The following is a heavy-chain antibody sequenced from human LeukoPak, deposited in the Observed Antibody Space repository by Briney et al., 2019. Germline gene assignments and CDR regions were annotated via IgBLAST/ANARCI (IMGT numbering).Heavy chain of an antibody. V-gene: IGHV3-23*01. CDR1: GFTFSSYW. Sequence: PGGSLRLSCAASGFTFSSYWMSWVRQAPGKGLEWVSGISGSGGSTYYADSMKGRFTISRDNSKNTLYLQINSLRAEDTAVYYCAKDFSVGVTMIRGPFDPWGQGTLVTVSS. CDR3: AKDFSVGVTMIRGPFDP. CDR2: ISGSGGST. J-gene: IGHJ5*02. D-gene: IGHD3-10*01.